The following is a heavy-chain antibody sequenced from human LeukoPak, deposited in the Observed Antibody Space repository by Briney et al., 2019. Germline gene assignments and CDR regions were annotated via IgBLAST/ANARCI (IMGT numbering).Heavy chain of an antibody. V-gene: IGHV3-66*02. Sequence: GGSLRLSCAASGFTVSSNYMSWVRQAPGKGLECVSVIYSGGSTYYADSVKGRFTISRDNSKNTLYLQMNSLRAEDTAVYYCARYCSGGSCYLHWGQGTPVTVSS. CDR3: ARYCSGGSCYLH. CDR2: IYSGGST. J-gene: IGHJ4*02. D-gene: IGHD2-15*01. CDR1: GFTVSSNY.